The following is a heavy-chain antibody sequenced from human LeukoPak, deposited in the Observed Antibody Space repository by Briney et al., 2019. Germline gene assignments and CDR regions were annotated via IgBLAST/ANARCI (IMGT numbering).Heavy chain of an antibody. CDR2: ISGSGNYT. Sequence: GGSLRLSCVASGFTFTAYAMTWVRQAPGKGLEWVSVISGSGNYTYYAHSVEGRFTISRDNSKNTLFLQMNSLRDDDTAVYYCVRGVGVSRFNYFDPWGQGTLVVVSS. D-gene: IGHD5-24*01. V-gene: IGHV3-23*01. CDR1: GFTFTAYA. CDR3: VRGVGVSRFNYFDP. J-gene: IGHJ5*02.